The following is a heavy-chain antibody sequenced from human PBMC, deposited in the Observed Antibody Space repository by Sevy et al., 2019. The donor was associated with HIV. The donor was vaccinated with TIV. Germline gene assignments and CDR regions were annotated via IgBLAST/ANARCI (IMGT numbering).Heavy chain of an antibody. CDR2: INPNSGGT. V-gene: IGHV1-2*06. CDR3: GTIFGVVSPRNDAFDI. CDR1: GYTFTGYY. J-gene: IGHJ3*02. D-gene: IGHD3-3*01. Sequence: ASVKVSCKASGYTFTGYYMHWVRQAHGQGLEWMGRINPNSGGTNYAQKFQGRVTMTRDTSISTAYMELSRLRSDDTAVYYCGTIFGVVSPRNDAFDIWGQGTMVTVSS.